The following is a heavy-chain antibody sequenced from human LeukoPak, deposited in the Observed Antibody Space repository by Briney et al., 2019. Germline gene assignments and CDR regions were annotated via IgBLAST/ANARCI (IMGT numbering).Heavy chain of an antibody. V-gene: IGHV3-73*01. J-gene: IGHJ4*02. Sequence: PGGSLRLSCAASGFTFSGSAMHWVRQASGKGMEWVGRIRSKANSYATAYAASVKGRFTISRDDSKNTAYLQMYSLKTEDTAVYYCTSIEEKYSSGWYRGYWGQGTLVTVSS. CDR3: TSIEEKYSSGWYRGY. CDR1: GFTFSGSA. CDR2: IRSKANSYAT. D-gene: IGHD6-19*01.